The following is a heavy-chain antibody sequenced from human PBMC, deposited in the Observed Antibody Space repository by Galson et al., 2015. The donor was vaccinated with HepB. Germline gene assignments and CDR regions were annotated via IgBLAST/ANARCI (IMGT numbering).Heavy chain of an antibody. J-gene: IGHJ4*02. CDR2: ISYDGSNK. V-gene: IGHV3-30-3*01. D-gene: IGHD5-12*01. CDR1: GFTFSSYA. CDR3: AREREKWLSY. Sequence: SLRLSCAASGFTFSSYAMHWVRQAPGKGLEWVAVISYDGSNKYYADSVKGRFTISRDNSKNTLYLQMNSLRAEDTAVYYCAREREKWLSYWGQGTLVTVSS.